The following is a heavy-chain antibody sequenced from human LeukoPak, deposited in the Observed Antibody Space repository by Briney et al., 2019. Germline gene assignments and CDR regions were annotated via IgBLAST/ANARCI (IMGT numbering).Heavy chain of an antibody. J-gene: IGHJ5*02. D-gene: IGHD3-10*01. CDR1: GGSISSYY. V-gene: IGHV4-59*01. CDR2: MYSSGNS. CDR3: ARDRGYYGSFDP. Sequence: PSETLSLTCSVSGGSISSYYWSWIRQPPGKGLEWIGSMYSSGNSNYNPSLTSRVTISIDSSKNEFSLRLSSVTAADTAVYYCARDRGYYGSFDPWGQGSLVTVSS.